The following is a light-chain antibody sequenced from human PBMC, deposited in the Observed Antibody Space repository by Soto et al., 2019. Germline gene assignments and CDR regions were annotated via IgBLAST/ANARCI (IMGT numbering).Light chain of an antibody. CDR1: SSNIGAGYD. Sequence: QPVLTQPPSVSGAPGQRVTISCTGSSSNIGAGYDVHWYQQLPGTAPKLLIYGNSNRPSGVPDRFSGSRSGTSASLAITGLQAEDEADYYCQSYDISLSGRVFGGGTQLTVL. CDR3: QSYDISLSGRV. V-gene: IGLV1-40*01. J-gene: IGLJ3*02. CDR2: GNS.